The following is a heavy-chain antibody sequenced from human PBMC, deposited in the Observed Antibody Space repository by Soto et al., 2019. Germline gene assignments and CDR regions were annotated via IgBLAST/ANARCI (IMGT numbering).Heavy chain of an antibody. D-gene: IGHD6-19*01. J-gene: IGHJ5*02. Sequence: PSETLSLTCTVSGGSISSSSYYWGWIRQPPGKGLEWIGSIYYSGSTYYNPSLKSRVTISVDTSKNQFSLKLSSVTAADTAVYYCARPLSSGRDWFDPWGQGTLVTVS. V-gene: IGHV4-39*01. CDR1: GGSISSSSYY. CDR2: IYYSGST. CDR3: ARPLSSGRDWFDP.